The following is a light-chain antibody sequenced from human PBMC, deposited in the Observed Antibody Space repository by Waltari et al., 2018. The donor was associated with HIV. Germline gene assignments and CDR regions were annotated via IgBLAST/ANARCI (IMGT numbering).Light chain of an antibody. CDR1: SSDVASHTL. J-gene: IGLJ1*01. CDR3: CSYAGSNTFV. V-gene: IGLV2-23*02. Sequence: QSALTQPASVSGSPGQSITFSCNGTSSDVASHTLFSWYQLHPGKAPKLMIYEDTKRPSGVSNRFSGSKSDNTASLTISGLQAEDEADYYCCSYAGSNTFVFGTGTKVTVL. CDR2: EDT.